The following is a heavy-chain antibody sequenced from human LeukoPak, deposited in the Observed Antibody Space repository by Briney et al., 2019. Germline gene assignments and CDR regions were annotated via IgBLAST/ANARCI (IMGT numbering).Heavy chain of an antibody. Sequence: PSETLSLTCTVSSGSISSYYWSWIRQPAGKGLEWIGRIYTSGSTNYNPSLKSRVTMSVDTSKNQFSLKLSSVTAADTAVYYCARRCSSTSCYYYYGMDVWGQGTTVTVSS. CDR2: IYTSGST. CDR1: SGSISSYY. D-gene: IGHD2-2*01. J-gene: IGHJ6*02. V-gene: IGHV4-4*07. CDR3: ARRCSSTSCYYYYGMDV.